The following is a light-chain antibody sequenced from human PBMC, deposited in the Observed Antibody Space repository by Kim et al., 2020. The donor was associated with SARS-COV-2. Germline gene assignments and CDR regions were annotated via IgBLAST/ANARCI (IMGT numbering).Light chain of an antibody. J-gene: IGLJ3*02. CDR2: GKN. CDR3: NSWDSSGNHWV. CDR1: SLRSYY. Sequence: SSELTQDPVVSVALGQTVGITCQGDSLRSYYASWYQQKPGQAPVRVIYGKNNRPSGIPDRFSGSSSGNTASLTITGAQAEDEADYYCNSWDSSGNHWVFGGGTQLTVL. V-gene: IGLV3-19*02.